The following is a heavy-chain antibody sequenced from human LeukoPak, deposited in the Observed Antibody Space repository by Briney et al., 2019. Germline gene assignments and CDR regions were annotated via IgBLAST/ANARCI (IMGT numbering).Heavy chain of an antibody. CDR1: GFTFSNAW. V-gene: IGHV3-15*01. Sequence: GGSLRLSCAASGFTFSNAWMSWVRQAPGQGLEWVARIKSKTDGETTDYAAPVKGRFTISRDDSKNTLYLQMNSLKTEDTAVYYCTTTYYDFWSGQDDAFDIWGQGTMVTVSS. CDR2: IKSKTDGETT. J-gene: IGHJ3*02. CDR3: TTTYYDFWSGQDDAFDI. D-gene: IGHD3-3*01.